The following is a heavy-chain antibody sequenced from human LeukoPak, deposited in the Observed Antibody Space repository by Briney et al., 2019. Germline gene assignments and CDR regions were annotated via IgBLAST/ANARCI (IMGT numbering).Heavy chain of an antibody. CDR2: INPSGGST. CDR3: ARDRRGCSSTSCYDDYYYYYMDV. D-gene: IGHD2-2*01. Sequence: ASVKVSCKASGYTFTSYYMHWVRQAPGLGLEWMGIINPSGGSTSYAQKFQGRVTMTRDTSTSTVYMELSSLRSEDTAVYYCARDRRGCSSTSCYDDYYYYYMDVRGKGTTVAVSS. CDR1: GYTFTSYY. V-gene: IGHV1-46*01. J-gene: IGHJ6*03.